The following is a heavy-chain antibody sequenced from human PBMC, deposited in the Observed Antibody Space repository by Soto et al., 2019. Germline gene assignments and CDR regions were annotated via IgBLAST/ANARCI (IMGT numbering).Heavy chain of an antibody. J-gene: IGHJ5*02. CDR1: GYTFTSYG. Sequence: GASVKVSCKASGYTFTSYGISWVRQAPGQGLEWMGWISAYNGNTNYAQKLQGRVTMTTDTSTSTAYMELRSLRSDDTAVYYCARWAISSWYFDWFDPWGQGTLVTVSS. CDR3: ARWAISSWYFDWFDP. D-gene: IGHD6-13*01. CDR2: ISAYNGNT. V-gene: IGHV1-18*01.